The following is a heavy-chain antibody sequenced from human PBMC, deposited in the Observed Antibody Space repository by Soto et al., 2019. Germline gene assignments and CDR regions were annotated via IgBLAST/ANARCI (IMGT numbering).Heavy chain of an antibody. CDR3: AKTLSFGSYTASRFDY. CDR1: GYSLTRYY. Sequence: ASVKCPCKASGYSLTRYYLHWVRQAPGQGLEWMGLINPGRGSTTYSQKFRGIVTMNSETSTSTVYMELRSLTSEDTAVYYCAKTLSFGSYTASRFDYWGQGTLVTVSS. J-gene: IGHJ4*02. CDR2: INPGRGST. V-gene: IGHV1-46*01. D-gene: IGHD1-26*01.